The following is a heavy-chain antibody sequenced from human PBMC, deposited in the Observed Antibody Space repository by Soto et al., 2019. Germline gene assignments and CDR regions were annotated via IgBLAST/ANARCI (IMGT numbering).Heavy chain of an antibody. V-gene: IGHV3-9*01. D-gene: IGHD3-3*01. CDR2: ISWNSGSI. Sequence: SGGFLRLSCAASGVTFVDYAMHWVRQAPGKGLEWVSGISWNSGSIGYADSVKGRFTISRDNAKNSLYLQMNSLRAEDTALYYCAKDIGGRYYDFWSGYSYFDYWGQGTLVTVSS. J-gene: IGHJ4*02. CDR1: GVTFVDYA. CDR3: AKDIGGRYYDFWSGYSYFDY.